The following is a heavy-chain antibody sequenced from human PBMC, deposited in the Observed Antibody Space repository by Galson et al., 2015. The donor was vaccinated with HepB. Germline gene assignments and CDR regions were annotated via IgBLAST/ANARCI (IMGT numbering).Heavy chain of an antibody. J-gene: IGHJ4*02. CDR2: ISGRGSST. Sequence: SLRLSCAASGFTFSSYAMTWVRQAPGKGLEWVSAISGRGSSTYYADSVKGRFTISRDNSKVTLCLQMNSLRAEDTAVYYCATFMDTSLDIDYWGQGTLVTVSS. D-gene: IGHD5-18*01. CDR1: GFTFSSYA. CDR3: ATFMDTSLDIDY. V-gene: IGHV3-23*01.